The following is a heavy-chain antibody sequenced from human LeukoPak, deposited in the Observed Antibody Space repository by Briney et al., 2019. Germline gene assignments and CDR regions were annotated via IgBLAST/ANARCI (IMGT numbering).Heavy chain of an antibody. Sequence: ASVKVSCKASGYTFTGYYMHWVRQAPGQGLEWMGWINPNSGGTSYAQKFQGRVTMTRDTSISTAYMELSRLRSDDTAVYYCAREYGATVLDYWGQGTLVTVSS. D-gene: IGHD4-11*01. V-gene: IGHV1-2*02. CDR2: INPNSGGT. J-gene: IGHJ4*02. CDR1: GYTFTGYY. CDR3: AREYGATVLDY.